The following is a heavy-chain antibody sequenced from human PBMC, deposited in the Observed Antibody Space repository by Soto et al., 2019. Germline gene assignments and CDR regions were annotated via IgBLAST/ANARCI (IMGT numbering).Heavy chain of an antibody. Sequence: QVQLVQSGAEVKKPGASVKVSCKVSGYTFTSYGFSWVRQAPGQGLEWMGWISTHNGNTNYAQKLQGRVTMTTEISTRTAYMELRSLRSDDTAVYYCAREDFWSGYYTGGIDYWGQGTLVTVSS. CDR3: AREDFWSGYYTGGIDY. CDR2: ISTHNGNT. D-gene: IGHD3-3*01. CDR1: GYTFTSYG. V-gene: IGHV1-18*01. J-gene: IGHJ4*02.